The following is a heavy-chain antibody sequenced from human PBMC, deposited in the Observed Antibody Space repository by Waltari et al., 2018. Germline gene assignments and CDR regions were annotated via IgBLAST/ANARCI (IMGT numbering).Heavy chain of an antibody. V-gene: IGHV4-39*01. CDR3: ARRIGSGWYNY. D-gene: IGHD6-19*01. CDR1: GGSISSSSYY. Sequence: QLQLQESGPGLVKPSETLSLTCTVSGGSISSSSYYWGWIRQPPGKGLEWIGGIYYSGSTYDNPSLKSRVTISVDTSKSQFSLKLSSVTAADTAVYYCARRIGSGWYNYWGQGTLVTVSS. J-gene: IGHJ4*02. CDR2: IYYSGST.